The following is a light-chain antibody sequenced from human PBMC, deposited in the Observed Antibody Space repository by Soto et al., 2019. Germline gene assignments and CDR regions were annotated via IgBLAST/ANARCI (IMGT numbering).Light chain of an antibody. J-gene: IGKJ3*01. CDR2: GAS. Sequence: EIVLTQSPGTLSLSPGERATLSCRATQSVRSSYLAWYQHKPGQAPRLLIYGASSRATGIPDRFSGSGSGTDFTLTISRLEPEDFAVYFCQQYDNTPGSFGPGTKVDIK. CDR3: QQYDNTPGS. CDR1: QSVRSSY. V-gene: IGKV3-20*01.